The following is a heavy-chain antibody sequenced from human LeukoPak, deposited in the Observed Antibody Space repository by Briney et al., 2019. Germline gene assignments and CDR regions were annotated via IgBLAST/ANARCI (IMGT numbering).Heavy chain of an antibody. CDR2: ILYDGSNK. V-gene: IGHV3-30*02. CDR1: GFTFSSYE. J-gene: IGHJ4*02. Sequence: GGSLRLSCAASGFTFSSYEMNWVRQAPGKGLEWVAFILYDGSNKYYADSVKGRFTISRDNSKNTLYLQMNSLRAEDTAVYYCAKDLIYWGQGALVTVSS. CDR3: AKDLIY.